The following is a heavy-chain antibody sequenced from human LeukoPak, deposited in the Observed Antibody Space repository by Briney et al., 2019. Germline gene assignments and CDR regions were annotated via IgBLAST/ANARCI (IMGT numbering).Heavy chain of an antibody. D-gene: IGHD3-16*01. Sequence: GGSLRLSCAGSGYTFRFYAMSWVRQAPGKGLEWVSGITGDASVTYDADSVKGRFNISRDNSKNTLYLQLNSLRVEDTAVYYCAKAYSASLYGDAFDIWSQGTMVTVSP. CDR3: AKAYSASLYGDAFDI. J-gene: IGHJ3*02. CDR2: ITGDASVT. CDR1: GYTFRFYA. V-gene: IGHV3-23*01.